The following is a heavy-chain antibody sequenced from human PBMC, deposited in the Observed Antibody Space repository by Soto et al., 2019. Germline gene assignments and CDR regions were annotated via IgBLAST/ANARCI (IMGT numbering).Heavy chain of an antibody. D-gene: IGHD3-22*01. CDR2: ISSSSSYI. J-gene: IGHJ4*02. CDR3: ARAPLYYDSRGYYGY. V-gene: IGHV3-21*01. CDR1: GFTFSSYA. Sequence: SLRLSCAASGFTFSSYAMTWVRQAPGKGLEWVSSISSSSSYIYYADSVKGRFTISRDNAKNSLYLQMNSLRAEDTAVYYCARAPLYYDSRGYYGYWGQGTLVTVSS.